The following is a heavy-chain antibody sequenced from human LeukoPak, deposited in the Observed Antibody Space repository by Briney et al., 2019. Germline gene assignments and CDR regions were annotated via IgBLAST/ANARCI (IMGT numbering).Heavy chain of an antibody. CDR3: AKATGSGYDLGIYYFDY. CDR2: ISYDGSNK. D-gene: IGHD5-12*01. CDR1: GFTFNTYA. V-gene: IGHV3-30*04. J-gene: IGHJ4*02. Sequence: GGSLRLSCAASGFTFNTYAMHWVRQAPGKGLEWVAVISYDGSNKYYADSLKGRFTISRDNFTSTLYLQIDSLRPEDTAMYYCAKATGSGYDLGIYYFDYWGMGTLVTVSS.